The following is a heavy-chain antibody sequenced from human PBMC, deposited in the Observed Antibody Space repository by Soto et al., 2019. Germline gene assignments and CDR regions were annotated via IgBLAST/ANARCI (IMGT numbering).Heavy chain of an antibody. D-gene: IGHD3-10*01. CDR3: AKDRIGYGSGSHMTH. J-gene: IGHJ4*02. V-gene: IGHV3-30*18. CDR2: ISYDGSNK. CDR1: GFTFSSYG. Sequence: QVQLVESGGGVVQPGRSLRLSCAASGFTFSSYGMHWVRQAPGKGLEWVAVISYDGSNKYYADSVKGRFTISRDNSKNTLYLQMKRLRAEDTAVYYCAKDRIGYGSGSHMTHWGQGTLVTVSS.